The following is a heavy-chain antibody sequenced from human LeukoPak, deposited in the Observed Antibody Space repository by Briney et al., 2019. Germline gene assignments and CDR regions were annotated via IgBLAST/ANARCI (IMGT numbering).Heavy chain of an antibody. J-gene: IGHJ4*02. V-gene: IGHV1-46*01. Sequence: ASVKVSCKASGYTFTSYFMHWVRQAPGEGLEWMGIINPSGGSTSYAQKFQGRVTMTRDTSTSTVYMELGSLRSEDTAVYYCARERRRDGYNPLDFDYWGQGTLVSVSS. D-gene: IGHD5-24*01. CDR3: ARERRRDGYNPLDFDY. CDR2: INPSGGST. CDR1: GYTFTSYF.